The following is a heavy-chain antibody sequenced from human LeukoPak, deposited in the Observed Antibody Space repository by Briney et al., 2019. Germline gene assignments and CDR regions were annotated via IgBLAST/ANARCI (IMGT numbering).Heavy chain of an antibody. CDR3: AKEGTYCSSSSCFFDY. Sequence: GGSLRLSCAASGFTFGSYAMGWVRQAPGKGLEWVSAVSGSGGSTYYAGSVKGRFTISRDNSKNTLYLQMNSLRAEDTAVYYCAKEGTYCSSSSCFFDYWGREPWSPSPQ. CDR1: GFTFGSYA. D-gene: IGHD2-2*01. V-gene: IGHV3-23*01. CDR2: VSGSGGST. J-gene: IGHJ4*02.